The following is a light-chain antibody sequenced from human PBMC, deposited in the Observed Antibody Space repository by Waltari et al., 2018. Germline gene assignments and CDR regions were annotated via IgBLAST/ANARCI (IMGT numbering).Light chain of an antibody. CDR1: QSVSSSY. CDR3: QQYGSSPPVT. V-gene: IGKV3D-20*01. J-gene: IGKJ4*01. Sequence: EIVLTQSPATLSLSPGDRATLSCGASQSVSSSYLAWYQQKPGLAPRLLIYDAPSRATGIPDRFSGSGSGTDFTLTISRLEPEDFAVYYCQQYGSSPPVTFGGGTKVEIK. CDR2: DAP.